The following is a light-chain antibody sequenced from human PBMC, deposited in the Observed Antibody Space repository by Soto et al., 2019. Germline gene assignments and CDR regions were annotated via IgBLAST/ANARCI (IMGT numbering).Light chain of an antibody. CDR1: TGDVGGYDY. CDR3: SSHTGGSTRV. V-gene: IGLV2-14*01. CDR2: EVT. J-gene: IGLJ1*01. Sequence: QSALTQPASVSGSPGQSIAIPCTGTTGDVGGYDYVSWYQQHPDKAPKLMIYEVTKRPSWVSNRFSGSKSGNTASLTISGLQPEDEADYSWSSHTGGSTRVFGSGTKLTVL.